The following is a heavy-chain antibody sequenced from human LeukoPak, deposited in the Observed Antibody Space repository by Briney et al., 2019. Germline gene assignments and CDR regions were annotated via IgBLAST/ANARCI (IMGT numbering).Heavy chain of an antibody. D-gene: IGHD2-15*01. V-gene: IGHV4-4*07. CDR3: AREATLGYCSGGTCYSAYYFDY. J-gene: IGHJ4*02. Sequence: SETLSLTCTVSGGSISNYYWSWIRQPAGKGLEWIGRIYSSGSTNYNPSLKSRVTMSVDTSKNQFSLKLSSVTAADTAVYYCAREATLGYCSGGTCYSAYYFDYWGQGTLVTVSS. CDR1: GGSISNYY. CDR2: IYSSGST.